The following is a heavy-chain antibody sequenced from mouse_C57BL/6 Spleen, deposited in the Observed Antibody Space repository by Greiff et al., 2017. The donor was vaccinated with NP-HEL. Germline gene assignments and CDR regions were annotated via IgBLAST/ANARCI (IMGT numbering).Heavy chain of an antibody. CDR3: ARWTAQATGCYAMDY. CDR2: IYPGSGST. V-gene: IGHV1-55*01. Sequence: QVQLQQPGAELVKPGASVKMSCKASGYTFTSYWITWVKQRPGQGLEWIGDIYPGSGSTNYNEKFKSKATLTVDTSSSTADMQLSSLTSEDSAVYYCARWTAQATGCYAMDYWGQGTSVTVSS. CDR1: GYTFTSYW. D-gene: IGHD3-2*02. J-gene: IGHJ4*01.